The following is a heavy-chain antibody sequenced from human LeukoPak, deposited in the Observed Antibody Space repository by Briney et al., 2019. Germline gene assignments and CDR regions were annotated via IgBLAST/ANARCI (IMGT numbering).Heavy chain of an antibody. J-gene: IGHJ3*02. CDR1: GFTFSSYS. Sequence: KPGGSLRLSCAASGFTFSSYSMNWVRQAPGKGLEWVSSISSSSSYIYYADSVKGRFTISRDNAKNSLYLQMNSLRAEDTAVYYCARVQQLAQMGAFDTWGQGTMVTVSS. D-gene: IGHD6-13*01. CDR3: ARVQQLAQMGAFDT. V-gene: IGHV3-21*01. CDR2: ISSSSSYI.